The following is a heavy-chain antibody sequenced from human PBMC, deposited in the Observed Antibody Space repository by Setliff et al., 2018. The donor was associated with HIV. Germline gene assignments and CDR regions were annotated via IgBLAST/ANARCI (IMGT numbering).Heavy chain of an antibody. CDR2: INSDTGGT. CDR3: ARDYLHVFDI. Sequence: ASVKVSCKASGYTFTDNYINWVQQAPGQGLEWMAWINSDTGGTNYAQNFQGWVTVTRDTSINTGYMELSSLKSDDTGVYYCARDYLHVFDIWGQGTMVTVSS. V-gene: IGHV1-2*04. J-gene: IGHJ3*02. CDR1: GYTFTDNY.